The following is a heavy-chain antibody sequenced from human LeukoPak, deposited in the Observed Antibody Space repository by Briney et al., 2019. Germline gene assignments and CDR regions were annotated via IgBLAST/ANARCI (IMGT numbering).Heavy chain of an antibody. V-gene: IGHV4-59*01. Sequence: SETLSLTCTVSGGSISSYYWSWIRQPPGKGLEWIGYIYYSGSTNYNPSLKSRVTISVDTPKNQFSLKLSSVTAADTAVYYCARVGITMARYYFDYWGQGTLVTVSS. D-gene: IGHD5-24*01. J-gene: IGHJ4*02. CDR2: IYYSGST. CDR3: ARVGITMARYYFDY. CDR1: GGSISSYY.